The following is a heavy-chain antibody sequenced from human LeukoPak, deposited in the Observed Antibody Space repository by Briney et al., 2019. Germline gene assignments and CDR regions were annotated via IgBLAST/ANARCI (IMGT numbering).Heavy chain of an antibody. J-gene: IGHJ4*02. CDR2: ISSSSSTI. D-gene: IGHD3-22*01. CDR3: ARTIHYYDSSGSLPGY. Sequence: GGSLRLSCAASGFTFSSYSMNWVRQAPGKGLEWVSYISSSSSTIYYADSVKGRFTISRDNAKNSLYLQMNSLRAEDTAVYYCARTIHYYDSSGSLPGYWGQGTLVTVSS. CDR1: GFTFSSYS. V-gene: IGHV3-48*04.